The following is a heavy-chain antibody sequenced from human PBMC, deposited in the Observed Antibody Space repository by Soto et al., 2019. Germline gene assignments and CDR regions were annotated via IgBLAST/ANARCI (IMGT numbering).Heavy chain of an antibody. CDR1: GYTFTSYY. CDR3: ACEGHWNYGDYYYGMDD. D-gene: IGHD1-7*01. CDR2: INPSGGST. J-gene: IGHJ6*02. V-gene: IGHV1-46*01. Sequence: ASVKVSCKASGYTFTSYYMHWVRQAPGQGLEWMGIINPSGGSTSYAQKFQGRVTMTRDTSTSRVYMELSSLRSEDTAVYYCACEGHWNYGDYYYGMDDWGQGTTVTVSS.